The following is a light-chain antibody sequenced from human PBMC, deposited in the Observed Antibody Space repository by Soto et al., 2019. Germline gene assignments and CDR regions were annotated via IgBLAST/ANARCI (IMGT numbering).Light chain of an antibody. V-gene: IGKV3-20*01. CDR1: QSVSSSY. J-gene: IGKJ4*01. CDR3: QQYGSSPLT. CDR2: GAS. Sequence: EIVLTQSPGTLSLSPGERATLSCRASQSVSSSYLAWYQQKPGQAPRLRIYGASIRATGTPDRFSGSGSGTDFTLTISRLEPEDFAVYYCQQYGSSPLTFGGGTKVEIK.